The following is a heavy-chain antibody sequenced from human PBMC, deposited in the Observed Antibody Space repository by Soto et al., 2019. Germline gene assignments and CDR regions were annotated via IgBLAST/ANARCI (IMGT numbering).Heavy chain of an antibody. CDR3: ATRGTRWLQSPFDY. CDR2: FDPEDGET. J-gene: IGHJ4*02. D-gene: IGHD1-1*01. V-gene: IGHV1-24*01. CDR1: GNTLTDLA. Sequence: QVQVVQSGAEVKKPGASVKVSCKVSGNTLTDLAMHWVRQAPGKGLEWVGGFDPEDGETIYAQKFQGRVTMTEDTSTDTAYMELSSLRSEDTAVYYCATRGTRWLQSPFDYWGQGTLVTVSS.